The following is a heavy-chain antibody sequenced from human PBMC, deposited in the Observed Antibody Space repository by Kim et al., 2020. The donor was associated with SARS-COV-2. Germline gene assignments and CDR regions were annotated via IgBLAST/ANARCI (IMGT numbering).Heavy chain of an antibody. CDR2: MNPKTGDT. J-gene: IGHJ4*02. Sequence: ASVKVSCTASGYIFDRYDISWVRQATGQGLEWMGWMNPKTGDTGYAQRFQGRVTMTRNTSINTAYMELSSLRSDDTAMYYCARADYGDSLDSWGQGTRVT. CDR3: ARADYGDSLDS. V-gene: IGHV1-8*01. CDR1: GYIFDRYD. D-gene: IGHD4-17*01.